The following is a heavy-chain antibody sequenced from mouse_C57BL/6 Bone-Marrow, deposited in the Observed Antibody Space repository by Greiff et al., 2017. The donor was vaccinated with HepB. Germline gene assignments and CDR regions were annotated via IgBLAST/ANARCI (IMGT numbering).Heavy chain of an antibody. D-gene: IGHD2-5*01. J-gene: IGHJ3*01. Sequence: QVQLKQSGAELAKPGASVKLSCKASGYTFTSYWMHWVKQRPGQGLEWIGYINPSSGYTKYNQKFKDKATLTADKSSSTAYMQLSSLTYEDSAVYYCATYYSNYPFAYWGQGTLVTVSA. CDR3: ATYYSNYPFAY. CDR1: GYTFTSYW. V-gene: IGHV1-7*01. CDR2: INPSSGYT.